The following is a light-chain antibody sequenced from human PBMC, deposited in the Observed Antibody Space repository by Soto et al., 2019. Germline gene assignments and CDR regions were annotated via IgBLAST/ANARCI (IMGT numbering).Light chain of an antibody. V-gene: IGKV3-20*01. CDR1: HSVSSSY. CDR3: QHYGSSPPSWT. J-gene: IGKJ1*01. Sequence: EIVLTQSPGTLSLSPAERATLSCRASHSVSSSYLAWYQQKPGQAPRLLIYGTSSRATGIPDRFSGSGSATDFTLTITRLEPEDFAVYYCQHYGSSPPSWTFGQGTKVEIK. CDR2: GTS.